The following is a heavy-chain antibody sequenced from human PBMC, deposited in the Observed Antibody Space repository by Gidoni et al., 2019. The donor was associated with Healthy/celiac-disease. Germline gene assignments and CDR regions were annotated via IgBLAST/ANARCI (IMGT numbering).Heavy chain of an antibody. CDR2: TYYRSKWYN. J-gene: IGHJ5*02. D-gene: IGHD6-6*01. CDR1: GDSVSSTTAA. CDR3: ARQSKSSYSSSADINWFDP. V-gene: IGHV6-1*01. Sequence: VQLHQSGPGLVKPSQTLSLTCAISGDSVSSTTAAWTWIRQSPSRGLEWLGRTYYRSKWYNDYAVSVKSRITINPDTSKNQFSLQLNSVTPEDTAVYYCARQSKSSYSSSADINWFDPWGQGTLVTVSS.